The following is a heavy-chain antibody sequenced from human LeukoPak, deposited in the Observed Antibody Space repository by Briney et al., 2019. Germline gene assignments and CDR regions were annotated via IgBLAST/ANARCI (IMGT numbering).Heavy chain of an antibody. CDR3: ARGRIVVVPGGAGNWFDP. V-gene: IGHV4-30-4*08. D-gene: IGHD2-2*01. Sequence: PSQTLSLTCTVSGGSISSGDYYWSWIRQPPGKGLEWIGYIYYSGSTYYNPSLKSRVTISVDTSKNQFSLKLSSVTAADTAVYYCARGRIVVVPGGAGNWFDPWGQGTLVTVSP. CDR2: IYYSGST. CDR1: GGSISSGDYY. J-gene: IGHJ5*02.